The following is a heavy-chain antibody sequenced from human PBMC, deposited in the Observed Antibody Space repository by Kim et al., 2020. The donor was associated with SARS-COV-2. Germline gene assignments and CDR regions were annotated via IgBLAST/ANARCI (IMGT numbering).Heavy chain of an antibody. CDR1: GGSISSSSYY. CDR3: ARDLAAAIIDYFDY. D-gene: IGHD2-2*01. Sequence: SETLSLTCTVSGGSISSSSYYWGWIRQPPGKGLEWIGSIYYSGSTYYNPSLKSRVTISVDTSKNQFSLKLSSVTAADTAVYYCARDLAAAIIDYFDYWGQGTLVTVSS. J-gene: IGHJ4*02. V-gene: IGHV4-39*07. CDR2: IYYSGST.